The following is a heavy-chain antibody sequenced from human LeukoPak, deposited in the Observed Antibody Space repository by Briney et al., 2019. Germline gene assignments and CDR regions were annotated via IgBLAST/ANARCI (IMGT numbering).Heavy chain of an antibody. V-gene: IGHV1-8*01. CDR1: GYTFTSYD. CDR3: ARGTPSGYYWYSYNYYRDV. CDR2: MNPNSGNT. D-gene: IGHD2-15*01. J-gene: IGHJ6*03. Sequence: ASVKVSCKASGYTFTSYDINWVRQATGQGLEWMGWMNPNSGNTGYAQKFQGRVTITRNTSISTAYMELSSLRSEDTAVYYCARGTPSGYYWYSYNYYRDVGGKGPTVTVS.